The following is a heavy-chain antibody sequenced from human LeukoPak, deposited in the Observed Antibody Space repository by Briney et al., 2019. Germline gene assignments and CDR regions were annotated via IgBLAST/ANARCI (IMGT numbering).Heavy chain of an antibody. CDR3: AKGASSGWLLYWFDP. Sequence: GGSLRLSCAASGFTFSSYVMTWVRQAPGRGLEWVAGISGSGVSTYYADSVKGRFTVSRDNSKNTLYLQINSLRAEDTAIYYCAKGASSGWLLYWFDPWGQGTLVTVSS. D-gene: IGHD6-19*01. J-gene: IGHJ5*02. CDR1: GFTFSSYV. V-gene: IGHV3-23*01. CDR2: ISGSGVST.